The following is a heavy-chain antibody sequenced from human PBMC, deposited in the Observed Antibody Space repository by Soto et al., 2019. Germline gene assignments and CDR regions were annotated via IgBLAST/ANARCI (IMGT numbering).Heavy chain of an antibody. J-gene: IGHJ4*02. CDR2: ISYDGSNK. V-gene: IGHV3-30-3*01. D-gene: IGHD2-15*01. Sequence: QVQLVESGGGVVQPGMSLRLSCAASGFTFSPYTMHWVRQTPGKGLEWVAVISYDGSNKYYAASVKGRFTISRDNSKITLYQQMNSRRAEDTAVYYCARDLYCSGGSCYSWLWLKMGYFDYWGQGTLVTVSS. CDR1: GFTFSPYT. CDR3: ARDLYCSGGSCYSWLWLKMGYFDY.